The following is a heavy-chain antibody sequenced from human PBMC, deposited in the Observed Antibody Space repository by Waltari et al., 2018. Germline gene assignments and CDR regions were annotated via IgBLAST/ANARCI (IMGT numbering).Heavy chain of an antibody. CDR2: INHRGST. V-gene: IGHV4-34*01. Sequence: QVQLQQWGAGLLKPSETLSLTCAVYGGSFSGYYWSWIRQPPGKGREWIGEINHRGSTNYNPALKSRVTRAVDTSKNQFSRKLSSVTAADTAVYYCARGKSVIPARPLYYYYGMDVWGQGTTVTVSS. D-gene: IGHD6-6*01. J-gene: IGHJ6*02. CDR1: GGSFSGYY. CDR3: ARGKSVIPARPLYYYYGMDV.